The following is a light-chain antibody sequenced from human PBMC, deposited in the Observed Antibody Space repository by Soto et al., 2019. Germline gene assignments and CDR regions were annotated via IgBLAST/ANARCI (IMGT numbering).Light chain of an antibody. CDR2: GAS. J-gene: IGKJ3*01. CDR3: HQYGKSPIYT. Sequence: EIVLTQSPGTLSLSPGATATLSCRASQSVSSNYLAWFQQKPGQAPRLLIYGASSRATGIPDRFSGSGSGTDFPLTISRLEPEDFAVYYCHQYGKSPIYTFGPGTKVDFK. CDR1: QSVSSNY. V-gene: IGKV3-20*01.